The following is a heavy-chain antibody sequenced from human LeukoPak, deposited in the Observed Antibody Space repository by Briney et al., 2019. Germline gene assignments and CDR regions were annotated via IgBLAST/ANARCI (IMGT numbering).Heavy chain of an antibody. CDR2: LYSGGNT. J-gene: IGHJ4*02. Sequence: GGSLRLSCAVSGFTVSSNYMSWVRQAPGKGLEWVSVLYSGGNTYYADSVKGRFTISRDNAKNSLYLQMNSLRAEDTAMYYCARVGTDYGDWGQGTLVTVSS. V-gene: IGHV3-53*01. CDR3: ARVGTDYGD. CDR1: GFTVSSNY. D-gene: IGHD4-17*01.